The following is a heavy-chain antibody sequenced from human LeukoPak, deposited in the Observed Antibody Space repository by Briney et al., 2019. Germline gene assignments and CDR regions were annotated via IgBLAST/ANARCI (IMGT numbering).Heavy chain of an antibody. CDR3: ARDLALLDY. V-gene: IGHV3-30-3*01. CDR1: GFTFSSYA. CDR2: ISYDGSNK. Sequence: PGGSLRLSCAASGFTFSSYAIHWVRQAPGKGLEWVAVISYDGSNKYYADSVKGRFTISRDNSKNTLYLQMNSLRTEDTAVYHCARDLALLDYWGQGTLVTVSS. J-gene: IGHJ4*02.